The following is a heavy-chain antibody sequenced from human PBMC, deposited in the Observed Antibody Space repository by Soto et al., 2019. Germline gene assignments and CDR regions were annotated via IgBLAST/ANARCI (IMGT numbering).Heavy chain of an antibody. CDR2: IIPIFGTA. V-gene: IGHV1-69*01. D-gene: IGHD6-19*01. CDR1: RVAFSKFI. CDR3: AKVRYSSPMGYYYRMDV. J-gene: IGHJ6*02. Sequence: QAQLEQSGGEVKKPGSSVKVSCKASRVAFSKFIVTWVRQAPGLGLEWVGGIIPIFGTANYAQKFQGRVTITADESTSTSYMEVNNLRSEDTAVYYCAKVRYSSPMGYYYRMDVWGQGTTVTVS.